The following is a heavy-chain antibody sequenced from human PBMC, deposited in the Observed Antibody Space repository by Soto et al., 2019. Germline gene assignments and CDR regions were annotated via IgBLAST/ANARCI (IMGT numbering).Heavy chain of an antibody. J-gene: IGHJ5*02. Sequence: IQLQQSGPGLVKPSQTLSLTCAISGDSVSSNSAGWTWIRQSPSRGLEWLGRTYYRSKWYNDYAGSVKSRITINADTSKNQFSLHLNSVTPEDTAVYYCARVTALFDWFDPWGQGTLVTVSS. CDR2: TYYRSKWYN. CDR1: GDSVSSNSAG. D-gene: IGHD2-21*02. CDR3: ARVTALFDWFDP. V-gene: IGHV6-1*01.